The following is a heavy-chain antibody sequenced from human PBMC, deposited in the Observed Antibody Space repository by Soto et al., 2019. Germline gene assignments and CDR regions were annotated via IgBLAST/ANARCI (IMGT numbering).Heavy chain of an antibody. Sequence: ASVKVSCKASGYTFTAYYVHWLRQSPGQGLEWMGWVNPLTGDTTYAQKFEGRVTMTRDTSISTAYMELSRLRSDDTAIYYCARQQDRGIMAAGFDYWGQGTPVTVSS. D-gene: IGHD1-26*01. V-gene: IGHV1-2*02. J-gene: IGHJ4*02. CDR1: GYTFTAYY. CDR3: ARQQDRGIMAAGFDY. CDR2: VNPLTGDT.